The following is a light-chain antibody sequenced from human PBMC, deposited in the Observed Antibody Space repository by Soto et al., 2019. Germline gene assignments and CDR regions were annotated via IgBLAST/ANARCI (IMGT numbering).Light chain of an antibody. CDR3: QQYGSSIT. V-gene: IGKV3-20*01. Sequence: EIVLTQSPGTLSLSPGERGTLSCRASQNLGTLYLAWFQQKPGQAPRLLIYGASSRATGIPDRFSGSGSGTDFTLTISRLEPEDFAVYYCQQYGSSITFGQGTRLEIK. J-gene: IGKJ5*01. CDR2: GAS. CDR1: QNLGTLY.